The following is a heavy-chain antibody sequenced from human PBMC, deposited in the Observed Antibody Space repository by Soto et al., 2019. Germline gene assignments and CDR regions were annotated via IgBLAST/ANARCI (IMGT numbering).Heavy chain of an antibody. V-gene: IGHV3-23*01. CDR3: AKDEREYRSSSRFDP. J-gene: IGHJ5*02. D-gene: IGHD6-6*01. CDR1: GFTFSSYA. Sequence: GGSLRLSCAASGFTFSSYAMSWVRQAPGKGLEWVSAISGSGGSTYYADSVKGRFTISRDNSKNTLYLQMNSLRAEDTAVYYCAKDEREYRSSSRFDPWGQGTLVTVSS. CDR2: ISGSGGST.